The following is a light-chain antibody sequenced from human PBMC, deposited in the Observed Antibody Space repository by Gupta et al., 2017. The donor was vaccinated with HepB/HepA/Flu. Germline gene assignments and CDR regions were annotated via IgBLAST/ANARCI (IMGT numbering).Light chain of an antibody. CDR3: QQLNSYPQG. CDR2: AAS. V-gene: IGKV1-9*01. CDR1: QGISSY. Sequence: DIQLNQSPSFLSASVGDRVTITCRASQGISSYLAWYQQKPGKAPKLLIYAASTLQSGVPSRFSGSGSGTEFTLTVSSLQPGDFATYYCQQLNSYPQGFGGGTKVEIK. J-gene: IGKJ4*01.